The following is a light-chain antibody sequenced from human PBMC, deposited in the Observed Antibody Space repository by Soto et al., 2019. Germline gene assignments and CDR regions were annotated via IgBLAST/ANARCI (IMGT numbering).Light chain of an antibody. J-gene: IGKJ1*01. CDR1: QSISSSY. CDR3: KQYGSPRP. Sequence: EIVVKQSSANLSLYPFARVTISCMASQSISSSYLAWYQQKPGQDPRILIYGESSRATGIQDRFIGSGSGTDFTPTISRLEPEDVAVDYRKQYGSPRPVGQGTKGDIK. CDR2: GES. V-gene: IGKV3-20*01.